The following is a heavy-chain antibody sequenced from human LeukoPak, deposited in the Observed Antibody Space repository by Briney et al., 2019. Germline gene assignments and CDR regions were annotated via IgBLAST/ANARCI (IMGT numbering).Heavy chain of an antibody. Sequence: SETLSLTCAVYGGSFSGYYWSWIRQPPGKGLEWIGEINHSGSTNYNPSLKSRVTISVDTSKNQFSLKLSSVAAADTAVYYCARGLIVATTTNWFDYWGQGTLVTVSS. CDR2: INHSGST. V-gene: IGHV4-34*01. CDR1: GGSFSGYY. J-gene: IGHJ4*02. D-gene: IGHD5-12*01. CDR3: ARGLIVATTTNWFDY.